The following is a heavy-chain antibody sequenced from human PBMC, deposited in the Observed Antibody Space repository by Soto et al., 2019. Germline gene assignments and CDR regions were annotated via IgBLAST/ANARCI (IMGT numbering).Heavy chain of an antibody. V-gene: IGHV1-18*04. CDR2: ISAYNGNT. CDR1: GYTFTSYG. Sequence: GASVKVSSKASGYTFTSYGISWLRQAPGQGLEWMGWISAYNGNTNYAQKLQGRVTMTTDTSTSTAYMELRSLRSDDTAVYYCARDECSSTSCYGFGSAFDIWGQGTMVTVSS. J-gene: IGHJ3*02. CDR3: ARDECSSTSCYGFGSAFDI. D-gene: IGHD2-2*01.